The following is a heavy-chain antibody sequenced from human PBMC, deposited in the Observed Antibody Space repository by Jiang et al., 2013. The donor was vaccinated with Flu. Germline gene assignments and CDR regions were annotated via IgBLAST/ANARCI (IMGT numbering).Heavy chain of an antibody. Sequence: QLVESGGGVVQPGGSLRLSCAASGFTFSSHALHWVRQAPGKGLEWVAFIRYDGSNKFYADSVKGRFTISRDNSKNMLYLQMDNVRPEDTAVFYCWVELGDHWGQGTPVTVSS. CDR3: WVELGDH. CDR2: IRYDGSNK. D-gene: IGHD3-10*01. CDR1: GFTFSSHA. V-gene: IGHV3-30*02. J-gene: IGHJ4*02.